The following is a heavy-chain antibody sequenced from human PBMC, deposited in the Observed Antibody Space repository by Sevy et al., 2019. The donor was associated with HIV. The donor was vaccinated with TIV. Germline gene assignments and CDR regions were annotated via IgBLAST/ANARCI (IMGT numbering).Heavy chain of an antibody. D-gene: IGHD2-21*02. V-gene: IGHV5-51*01. J-gene: IGHJ4*02. Sequence: GEPLKISCKGSGYSFTSYCIGWVRQMPGKGLEWMGNIYPGDSDTRYSPSFQGQVTITADKSISTAYLQWSSLKASDTAMYYCARLWAVTANIDYWGQGTLVTVSS. CDR3: ARLWAVTANIDY. CDR2: IYPGDSDT. CDR1: GYSFTSYC.